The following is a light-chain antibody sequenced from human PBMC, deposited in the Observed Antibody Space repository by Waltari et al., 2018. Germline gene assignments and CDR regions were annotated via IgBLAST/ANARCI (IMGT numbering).Light chain of an antibody. Sequence: DIVMTQSPLSLPVTPGEPATIFCRSSQSLLHSNGYDYLDWYLQKPGQSPQLLIYLGSSRASGVPDRFSGSGSGTDVTLKIRRVEAEDAGVYYCMEALQSVTFGQGTRLEIK. CDR2: LGS. CDR1: QSLLHSNGYDY. V-gene: IGKV2-28*01. J-gene: IGKJ5*01. CDR3: MEALQSVT.